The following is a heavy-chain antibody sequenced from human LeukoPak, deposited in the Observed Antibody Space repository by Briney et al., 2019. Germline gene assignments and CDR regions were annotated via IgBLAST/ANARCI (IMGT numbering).Heavy chain of an antibody. CDR1: GFTSSSYW. CDR2: IKQDGSEK. V-gene: IGHV3-7*01. D-gene: IGHD6-13*01. J-gene: IGHJ4*02. CDR3: ARVRVYSSSGFDY. Sequence: GGSLRLSCAASGFTSSSYWMGWVRQAPGKGLEWVANIKQDGSEKYYVDSVKGRFTISRDNAKNSLYLQMNSLRAEDTAVYYCARVRVYSSSGFDYWGQGTLVTVSS.